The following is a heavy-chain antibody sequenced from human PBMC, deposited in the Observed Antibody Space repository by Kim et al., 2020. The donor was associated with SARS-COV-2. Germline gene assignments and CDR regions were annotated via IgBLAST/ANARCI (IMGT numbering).Heavy chain of an antibody. V-gene: IGHV4-59*01. CDR2: IYYSGNT. CDR1: GGSISNYY. J-gene: IGHJ5*02. Sequence: SETLSLTCTVSGGSISNYYWSWIRQPPGRGLEWIGYIYYSGNTNYNPSLTSRVTISVDTAKNQFSLTLSSVTAADTAVYYCASGFDPWGQGTLVPVSS. CDR3: ASGFDP.